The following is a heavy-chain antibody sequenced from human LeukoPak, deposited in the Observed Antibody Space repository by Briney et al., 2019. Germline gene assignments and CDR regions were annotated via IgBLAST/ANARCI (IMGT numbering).Heavy chain of an antibody. CDR3: ARQVYYYDLLDY. CDR2: IYYSGST. V-gene: IGHV4-59*08. CDR1: GGSISSYY. D-gene: IGHD3-22*01. J-gene: IGHJ4*02. Sequence: SETLSLTCTVSGGSISSYYWSWIRQPPGKGLEWIGHIYYSGSTNYNPSLKSRVTISVDTSKNKFSLKLSSVTAADTAVYYCARQVYYYDLLDYWGQGTLVTVSS.